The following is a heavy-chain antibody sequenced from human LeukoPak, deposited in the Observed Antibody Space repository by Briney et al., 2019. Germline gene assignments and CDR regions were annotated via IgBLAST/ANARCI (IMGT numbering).Heavy chain of an antibody. Sequence: ASVKVSCKASGYTFTGYYMHWVRQAPGQGLEWMGWINPNSGGTNYAQKFQGRVTMTRDTSISTAYMELSRLRSDDTAVYYCARDPQFHTYYDTLTGYYQDYYYGMDVWGQGTTVTVSS. CDR2: INPNSGGT. CDR3: ARDPQFHTYYDTLTGYYQDYYYGMDV. D-gene: IGHD3-9*01. V-gene: IGHV1-2*02. CDR1: GYTFTGYY. J-gene: IGHJ6*02.